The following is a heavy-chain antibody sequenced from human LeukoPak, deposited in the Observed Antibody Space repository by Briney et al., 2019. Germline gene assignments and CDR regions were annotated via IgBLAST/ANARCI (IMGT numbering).Heavy chain of an antibody. D-gene: IGHD6-6*01. V-gene: IGHV3-7*01. CDR3: ARGGNSSWDY. J-gene: IGHJ4*02. CDR1: GFIFSNYW. CDR2: IKPDGSEK. Sequence: GGSLRLSCAASGFIFSNYWMSWVRQAPGKGLECVANIKPDGSEKYYVDSLKGRFTISRDNAKNSLYLQMNSLRVEDTAVFYCARGGNSSWDYWGQGALVTVSS.